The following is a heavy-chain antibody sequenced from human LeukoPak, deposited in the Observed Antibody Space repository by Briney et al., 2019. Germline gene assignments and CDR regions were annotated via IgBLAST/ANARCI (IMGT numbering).Heavy chain of an antibody. CDR3: ARSSGWYHRGPDYYYYYMDV. D-gene: IGHD6-19*01. J-gene: IGHJ6*03. CDR2: ISWNSGSI. CDR1: GFTFDDYA. V-gene: IGHV3-9*01. Sequence: GRSLRLSCAASGFTFDDYAMHWVRQAPGKGLEWVSGISWNSGSIGYADSVKSRFTISRDNAKNSLYLQMNSLRAEDTAVYYCARSSGWYHRGPDYYYYYMDVWGKGTTVTVS.